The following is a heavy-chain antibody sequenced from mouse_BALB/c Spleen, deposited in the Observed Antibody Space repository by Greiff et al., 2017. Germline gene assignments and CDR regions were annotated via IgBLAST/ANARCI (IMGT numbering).Heavy chain of an antibody. CDR1: GYSITSDYA. D-gene: IGHD4-1*02. CDR2: ISYSGST. V-gene: IGHV3-2*02. Sequence: EVKLEESGPGLVKPSQSLSLTCTVTGYSITSDYAWNWIRQFPGNQLEWMGYISYSGSTSYNPSLKSRISITRDTSKNQFFLQLNSVTTEDTATYYCARQLGGYFDYWGQGTTLTVSS. CDR3: ARQLGGYFDY. J-gene: IGHJ2*01.